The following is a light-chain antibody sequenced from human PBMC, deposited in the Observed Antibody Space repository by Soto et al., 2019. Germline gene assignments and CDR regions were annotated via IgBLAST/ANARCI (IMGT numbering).Light chain of an antibody. CDR2: WAS. J-gene: IGKJ1*01. CDR1: QTVLSSSNNQNY. CDR3: QQYYSYPA. V-gene: IGKV4-1*01. Sequence: IVMTQSPDSLAVSLGERATINCKSSQTVLSSSNNQNYLAWYRQKPGQPPQLLILWASTRESGVPDRFSGSGSGTDFTLTISSLQAEDVAAYYCQQYYSYPAFGQGTRVEIK.